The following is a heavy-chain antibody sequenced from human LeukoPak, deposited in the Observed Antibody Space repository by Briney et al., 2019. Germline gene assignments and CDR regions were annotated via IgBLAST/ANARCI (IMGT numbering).Heavy chain of an antibody. D-gene: IGHD1-26*01. V-gene: IGHV3-23*01. CDR1: GFTFSTYA. Sequence: GGSLRLSCAASGFTFSTYAMSWVRQAPGKGLEWVSTISGNGANTYYADSVKGRFTISRDNSKNTLYLQMNSLRAEDTAVYYCANRGVISVGSYYFDYWGQGTLVTVSS. CDR3: ANRGVISVGSYYFDY. J-gene: IGHJ4*02. CDR2: ISGNGANT.